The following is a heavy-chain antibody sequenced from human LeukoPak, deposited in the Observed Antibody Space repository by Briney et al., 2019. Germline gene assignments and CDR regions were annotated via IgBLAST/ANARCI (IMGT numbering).Heavy chain of an antibody. Sequence: GGSLRLSCTGSGFTFGDYAMSWVRQAPGKGLEWVGFIRSKGYGGTTEYAASVKGRFTISRDDFKSVAYLQMNSLITEDTAVYYCTRDVRHSYGPPSDYWGQGTLVIVSS. V-gene: IGHV3-49*04. CDR1: GFTFGDYA. D-gene: IGHD5-18*01. J-gene: IGHJ4*02. CDR2: IRSKGYGGTT. CDR3: TRDVRHSYGPPSDY.